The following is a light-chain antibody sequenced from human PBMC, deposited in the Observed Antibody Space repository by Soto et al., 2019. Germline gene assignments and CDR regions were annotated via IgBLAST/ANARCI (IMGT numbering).Light chain of an antibody. CDR2: SGD. CDR1: RSNVGTNH. Sequence: QSLLTQPPSASGTPGQRVTISCSGSRSNVGTNHVNWYQQFPGSAPKLLIHSGDQRPSGVPDRFSGSESGTSASLAISGLLSADEADYYCSTWDESLSGYVFGTGTKLTVL. CDR3: STWDESLSGYV. J-gene: IGLJ1*01. V-gene: IGLV1-44*01.